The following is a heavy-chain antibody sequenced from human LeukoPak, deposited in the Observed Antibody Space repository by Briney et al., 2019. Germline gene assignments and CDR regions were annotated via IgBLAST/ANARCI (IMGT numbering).Heavy chain of an antibody. CDR3: AREPPNMGYYDSSGYFYY. CDR2: IWYDGSNK. V-gene: IGHV3-33*01. J-gene: IGHJ4*02. Sequence: GGSLRLSCAASGFTFSSYGMHWVRQAPGKGLEWVAVIWYDGSNKYYADSVKGRFTISRDNSKNTLYLQMNSLRAEDTAVYYCAREPPNMGYYDSSGYFYYWGQGTLVTVSS. D-gene: IGHD3-22*01. CDR1: GFTFSSYG.